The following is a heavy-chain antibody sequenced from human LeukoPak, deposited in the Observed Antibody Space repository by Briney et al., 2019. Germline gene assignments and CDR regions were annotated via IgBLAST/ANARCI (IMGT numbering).Heavy chain of an antibody. D-gene: IGHD2-2*01. V-gene: IGHV3-48*01. Sequence: GGSLRLSRAASGFTFSSYSMNWVRQAPGKGLEWVSYISSSSSTIYYADSVKGRFTISRDNAKNSLYLQMNSLRAEDTAVYYCAREDCSSTSCYAASFDYWGQGTLVTVSS. CDR3: AREDCSSTSCYAASFDY. CDR2: ISSSSSTI. J-gene: IGHJ4*02. CDR1: GFTFSSYS.